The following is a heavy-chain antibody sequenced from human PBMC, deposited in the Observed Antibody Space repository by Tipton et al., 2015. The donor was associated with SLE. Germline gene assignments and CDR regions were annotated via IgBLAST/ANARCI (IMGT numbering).Heavy chain of an antibody. CDR1: GLIFSRYW. CDR2: IRQDAVET. V-gene: IGHV3-7*01. CDR3: ARMGGTGYSSSWFNS. Sequence: SLRLSCAGSGLIFSRYWLSWVRHGPGKGLEWVANIRQDAVETYYMDSVKGRSSIFRDNDRNSVYLQMNSLRAEDTAIYYCARMGGTGYSSSWFNSWGQGIQVTVSS. J-gene: IGHJ5*01. D-gene: IGHD6-13*01.